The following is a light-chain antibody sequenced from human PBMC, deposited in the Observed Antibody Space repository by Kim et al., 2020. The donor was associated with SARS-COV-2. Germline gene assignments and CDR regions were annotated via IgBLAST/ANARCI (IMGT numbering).Light chain of an antibody. V-gene: IGKV1-NL1*01. CDR1: QDISNS. CDR3: HQYSGTLGT. Sequence: ASGGDAVTITCRASQDISNSLAWYQQKPGNAPRLLLYAASTLHSGVPSRFSGSGSGSDYTLTINSLQPEDFATYYCHQYSGTLGTFGQGTKVDIK. CDR2: AAS. J-gene: IGKJ1*01.